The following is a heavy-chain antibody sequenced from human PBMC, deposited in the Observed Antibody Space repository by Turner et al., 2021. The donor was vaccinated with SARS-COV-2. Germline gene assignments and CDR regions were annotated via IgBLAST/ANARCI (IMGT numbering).Heavy chain of an antibody. V-gene: IGHV4-39*01. CDR2: IYYSGST. CDR3: ASPSVDFWSGSYYGMDV. Sequence: QLQLQESGPGLVKPSETLSLTCTVSGGPISSSGNYWGWFRQPPGKGLEWIGSIYYSGSTYYNPSLKSRVTISVDTSKNQFSLKLSSVTAADTAVYYCASPSVDFWSGSYYGMDVWGQGTTVTVSS. CDR1: GGPISSSGNY. J-gene: IGHJ6*02. D-gene: IGHD3-3*01.